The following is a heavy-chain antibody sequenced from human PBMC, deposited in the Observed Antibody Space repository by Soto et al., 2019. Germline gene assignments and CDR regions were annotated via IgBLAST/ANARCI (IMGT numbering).Heavy chain of an antibody. V-gene: IGHV1-18*01. J-gene: IGHJ4*02. CDR3: ARQAYQYDTNSFGY. CDR1: GYAFSHYG. Sequence: ASVKVSCKASGYAFSHYGISWLRLAPGQGLEWMGWIGVYNGKTNYAQKPQGRVTMTTDTSTSTAYMELRSLRVSDTAMYYCARQAYQYDTNSFGYWGQGTLVTVSS. D-gene: IGHD2-8*01. CDR2: IGVYNGKT.